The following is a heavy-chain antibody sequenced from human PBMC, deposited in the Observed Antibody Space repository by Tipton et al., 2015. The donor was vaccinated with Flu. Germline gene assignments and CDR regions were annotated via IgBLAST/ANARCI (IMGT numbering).Heavy chain of an antibody. J-gene: IGHJ6*03. CDR2: IIPIFGTA. CDR3: ARDSTAAAGTSHYYYYYMDV. CDR1: GGTFSSYA. Sequence: QSGPEVKKPGSSVKVSCKASGGTFSSYAISWVRQAPGQGLEWMGGIIPIFGTANYAQKFQGRVTITADKSTSTAYMELSSLRSEDTAVYYCARDSTAAAGTSHYYYYYMDVWGKGTTVTVSS. V-gene: IGHV1-69*06. D-gene: IGHD6-13*01.